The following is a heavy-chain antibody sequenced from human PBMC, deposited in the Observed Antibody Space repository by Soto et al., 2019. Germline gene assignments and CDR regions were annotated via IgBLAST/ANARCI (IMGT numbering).Heavy chain of an antibody. CDR3: ATVPQQLVLGWFDP. V-gene: IGHV3-23*01. D-gene: IGHD6-13*01. Sequence: EVQLLESGGGLVQPGGSLRLSCAASGFTFSSYAMSGVRQAPGKGLEWVSAISGSGGSTYYADSVKGRFTISRDNSKNTLYLQMNSLRAEDTAVYYWATVPQQLVLGWFDPWGQGTLVTVSS. J-gene: IGHJ5*02. CDR1: GFTFSSYA. CDR2: ISGSGGST.